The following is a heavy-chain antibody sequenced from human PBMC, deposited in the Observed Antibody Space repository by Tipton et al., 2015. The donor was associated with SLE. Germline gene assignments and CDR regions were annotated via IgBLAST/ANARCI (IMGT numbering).Heavy chain of an antibody. V-gene: IGHV4-4*07. CDR3: ARDWGGEALDF. Sequence: TLSLTCTVSGGSIIGYYWSWIRQPAGKGPEWNGRIYTGGRTIHNPSLNSRVTMSLDTSKSQFSLKLTSVTAADTAVYYCARDWGGEALDFWGQGTLVTVSS. CDR1: GGSIIGYY. CDR2: IYTGGRT. J-gene: IGHJ4*02. D-gene: IGHD2-21*01.